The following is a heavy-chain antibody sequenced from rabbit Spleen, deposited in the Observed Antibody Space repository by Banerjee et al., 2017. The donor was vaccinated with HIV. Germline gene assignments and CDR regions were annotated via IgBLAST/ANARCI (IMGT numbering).Heavy chain of an antibody. V-gene: IGHV1S45*01. Sequence: QEQLEESGGDLVKPEGSLTVTCTASGVSFSTNYYMCWVRQAPGKGLEWIACIEGGSSAFSYFASWAKGRFTISKTSSTTVTLQVTSLTAADTATYFCARNYVNVFDPWGPGTLVTVS. CDR1: GVSFSTNYY. D-gene: IGHD1-1*01. CDR3: ARNYVNVFDP. J-gene: IGHJ2*01. CDR2: IEGGSSAFS.